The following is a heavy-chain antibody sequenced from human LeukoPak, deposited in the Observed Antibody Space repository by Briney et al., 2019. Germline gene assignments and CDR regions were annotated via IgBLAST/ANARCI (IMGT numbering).Heavy chain of an antibody. CDR3: ARGGSTVTTDYFDY. J-gene: IGHJ4*02. Sequence: SQTLSLTCTVSGGPISSGDYYWSWIRQPPGKGLEWIGYIYYSGSTYYNPSLKSRVTISVDTSKNQFSLKLSSVTAADTAVYYCARGGSTVTTDYFDYWGQGTLVTVSS. V-gene: IGHV4-30-4*01. D-gene: IGHD4-17*01. CDR1: GGPISSGDYY. CDR2: IYYSGST.